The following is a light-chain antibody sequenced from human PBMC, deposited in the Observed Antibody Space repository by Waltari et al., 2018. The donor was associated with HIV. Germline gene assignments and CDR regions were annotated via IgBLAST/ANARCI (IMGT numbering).Light chain of an antibody. CDR3: QSYDSSLSGWV. V-gene: IGLV1-40*01. Sequence: QSVLTQPPSVSGAPGQRVTISCSGGSSNIGSGYDVHWYQQFPGTAPKVLLYANTTRPSGGPGRFSGSKFGYSASLFIAGLQAVDDADYYCQSYDSSLSGWVFGGGTKLTVL. CDR1: SSNIGSGYD. CDR2: ANT. J-gene: IGLJ3*02.